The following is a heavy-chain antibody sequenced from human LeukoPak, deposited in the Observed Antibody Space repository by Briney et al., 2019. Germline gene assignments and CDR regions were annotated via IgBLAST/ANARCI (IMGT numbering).Heavy chain of an antibody. CDR3: AREAGCYPMSNRDAFDL. CDR2: ISSKADYI. CDR1: GFTFSRFT. J-gene: IGHJ3*01. V-gene: IGHV3-21*01. D-gene: IGHD2-21*01. Sequence: GGSLRLSCAPSGFTFSRFTMNWVRQAPGKGLEWVSSISSKADYIYYADSQRGRVTISRDNAKNSLYLQVNSLRADDTAVYYCAREAGCYPMSNRDAFDLWGQGTMVIVSS.